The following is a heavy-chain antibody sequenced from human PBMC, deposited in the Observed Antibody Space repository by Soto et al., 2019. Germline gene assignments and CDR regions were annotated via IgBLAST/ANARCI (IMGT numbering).Heavy chain of an antibody. J-gene: IGHJ6*02. CDR3: APHAGRPGPYGPYYYYGMDV. Sequence: TCTFSGFSLITSGMCLSWIRQPPGEALEWLAVVDWYDEKYSSTSLKTRLTICKHTSKLRLVLILTSLDYEETATSYCAPHAGRPGPYGPYYYYGMDVWGQGATV. CDR1: GFSLITSGMC. V-gene: IGHV2-70*01. D-gene: IGHD4-17*01. CDR2: VDWYDEK.